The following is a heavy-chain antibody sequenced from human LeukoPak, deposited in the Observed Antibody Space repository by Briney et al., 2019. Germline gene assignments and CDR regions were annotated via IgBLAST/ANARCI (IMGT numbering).Heavy chain of an antibody. J-gene: IGHJ6*03. CDR3: ARGGTVNYYYYYMDV. CDR1: GGSIESATSY. CDR2: FYYTGST. Sequence: ASETLSLTCSISGGSIESATSYWSWIRQPAGKGLEWIGYFYYTGSTSYNPSLKSRVTISLDTSKNQFALTLTSVTAADTAVYYCARGGTVNYYYYYMDVWGPGTTVTVSS. D-gene: IGHD4-17*01. V-gene: IGHV4-61*10.